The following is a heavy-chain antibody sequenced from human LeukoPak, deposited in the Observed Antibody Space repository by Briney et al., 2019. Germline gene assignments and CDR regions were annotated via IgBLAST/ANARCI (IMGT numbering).Heavy chain of an antibody. CDR2: IIPIFGTA. Sequence: VASVTVSCKASGGTFSRYAISWVRQAPGQGLEWMGRIIPIFGTANYAQKFQGRVTITTDESTSTDYMELSSLRSEDTAVYYCARTKNSYTDINTPWFDPWGQGTLVTVSS. D-gene: IGHD2-15*01. CDR1: GGTFSRYA. V-gene: IGHV1-69*05. J-gene: IGHJ5*02. CDR3: ARTKNSYTDINTPWFDP.